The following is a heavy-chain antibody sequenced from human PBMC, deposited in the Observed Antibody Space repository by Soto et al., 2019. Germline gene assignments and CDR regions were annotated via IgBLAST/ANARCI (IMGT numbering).Heavy chain of an antibody. CDR3: ARENKEWLRASAENCSGGSCQGDYYYYGMDV. Sequence: PGGSLRLSCAASGFTFSSYWMSWVRQAPGKGLEWVANIKQDGSEKYYVDSVKGRFTISRDNAKNSLYLQMNSLRAEDTAVYYCARENKEWLRASAENCSGGSCQGDYYYYGMDVWGQGTTVTVSS. V-gene: IGHV3-7*04. D-gene: IGHD2-15*01. J-gene: IGHJ6*02. CDR1: GFTFSSYW. CDR2: IKQDGSEK.